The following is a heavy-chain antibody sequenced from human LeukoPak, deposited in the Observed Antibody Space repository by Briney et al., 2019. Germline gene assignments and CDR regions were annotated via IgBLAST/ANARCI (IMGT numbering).Heavy chain of an antibody. D-gene: IGHD5-18*01. Sequence: GGALRLSCAASRFSFSSYGMHWVRQAPAKGLEWVAVIWYDGSNKYYADSVKGRFTISRDNTKKTLYLQMNSLRAEDTAVYYCAMWIQVWKFDYWGQGTLVTVSS. CDR1: RFSFSSYG. V-gene: IGHV3-33*01. CDR2: IWYDGSNK. J-gene: IGHJ4*02. CDR3: AMWIQVWKFDY.